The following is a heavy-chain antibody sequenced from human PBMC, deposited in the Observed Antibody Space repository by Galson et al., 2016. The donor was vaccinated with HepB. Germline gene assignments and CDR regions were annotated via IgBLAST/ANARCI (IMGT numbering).Heavy chain of an antibody. Sequence: QSGAEVTKPGESLKISCKGSGYDFLNYWIGWVRQMPGKGLEWMGIIHPGDSDTSYSPSFQGQVTISADKSISTAYLQWSSLKASDTAMDYCARLEDYAADYWGQGTRVTVSS. CDR1: GYDFLNYW. CDR2: IHPGDSDT. V-gene: IGHV5-51*01. D-gene: IGHD3-16*01. CDR3: ARLEDYAADY. J-gene: IGHJ4*02.